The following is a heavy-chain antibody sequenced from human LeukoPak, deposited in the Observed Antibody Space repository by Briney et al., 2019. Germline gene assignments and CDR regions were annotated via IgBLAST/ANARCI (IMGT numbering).Heavy chain of an antibody. CDR2: ISYDGSNK. CDR3: AKVTQY. V-gene: IGHV3-30*18. Sequence: GGSLRLSCAASGFTFSSYGMHWVRQASGKGLEWVAVISYDGSNKYYADSVKGRFTISRDNSKNALYLQMNSLRAEDTAVYYCAKVTQYWGQGTLVTVSS. J-gene: IGHJ4*02. CDR1: GFTFSSYG.